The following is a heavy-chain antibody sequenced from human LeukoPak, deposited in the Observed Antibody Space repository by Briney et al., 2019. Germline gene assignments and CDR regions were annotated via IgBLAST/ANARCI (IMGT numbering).Heavy chain of an antibody. Sequence: GGSLRLSCAASGFTFSGYWMSWVRQAPGKGLEWVSSISSSSSYVYYADSVKGRFTISRDNAKNSLYLQMNSLRAEDTAVYYCARERWEPHLDYWGQGTLVTVSS. V-gene: IGHV3-21*01. D-gene: IGHD1-26*01. CDR1: GFTFSGYW. CDR2: ISSSSSYV. J-gene: IGHJ4*02. CDR3: ARERWEPHLDY.